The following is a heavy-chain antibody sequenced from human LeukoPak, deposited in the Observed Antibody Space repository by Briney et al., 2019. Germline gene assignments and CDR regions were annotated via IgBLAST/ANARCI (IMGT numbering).Heavy chain of an antibody. J-gene: IGHJ3*02. D-gene: IGHD5-18*01. V-gene: IGHV4-59*08. CDR3: ARHVDTALIGAFHI. Sequence: SETLSLTCTVSGGSISSYYWSWIRQPPGKGPEWIGYVTYTGSKYNPSLKSRVTISTDRSKKEVSLRLSSVTAADTAMYFCARHVDTALIGAFHIWGQGTMVTVSS. CDR2: VTYTGS. CDR1: GGSISSYY.